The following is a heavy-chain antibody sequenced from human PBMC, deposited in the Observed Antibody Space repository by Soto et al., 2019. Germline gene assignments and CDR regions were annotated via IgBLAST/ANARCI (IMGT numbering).Heavy chain of an antibody. V-gene: IGHV3-21*01. Sequence: EVQLVESGGGLVKPGGSLRLSCAASGFTFSSYSMNWVRQAPGKGLEWVSSISSSSSYIYYADSVKARFTISRDNAKNSRYLQMNILRAEDTAVYYWAREVWQQLVLAYYYGMDVWGQGTTVTVSS. CDR1: GFTFSSYS. CDR2: ISSSSSYI. D-gene: IGHD6-13*01. J-gene: IGHJ6*02. CDR3: AREVWQQLVLAYYYGMDV.